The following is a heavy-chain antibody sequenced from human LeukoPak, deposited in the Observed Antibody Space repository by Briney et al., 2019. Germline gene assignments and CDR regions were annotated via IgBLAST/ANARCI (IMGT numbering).Heavy chain of an antibody. CDR3: ARIRGAAPSYWFDP. V-gene: IGHV4-59*01. Sequence: SETLSLTCTVSGGSISSYYWSWIRQPPGKGLEWIGYIYYSGSTNYNPSLKSRVTISVDTSKNQFSLNLSSVTAADTAVYYCARIRGAAPSYWFDPWGQGTLVTVSS. CDR1: GGSISSYY. D-gene: IGHD6-6*01. CDR2: IYYSGST. J-gene: IGHJ5*02.